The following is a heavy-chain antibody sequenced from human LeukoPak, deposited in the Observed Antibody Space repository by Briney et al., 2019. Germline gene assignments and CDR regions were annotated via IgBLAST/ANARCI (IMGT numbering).Heavy chain of an antibody. CDR3: ARALGELRVNWFDP. D-gene: IGHD1-26*01. V-gene: IGHV4-59*01. CDR2: IYYSGST. J-gene: IGHJ5*02. CDR1: GGSISSYY. Sequence: PSETLSLTCTVSGGSISSYYWSWIRQPPGKGLEWIGYIYYSGSTNYNPSLKSRATISVDTSKNQFSLKLSSVTAADTAVYYCARALGELRVNWFDPWGQGTLVTVSS.